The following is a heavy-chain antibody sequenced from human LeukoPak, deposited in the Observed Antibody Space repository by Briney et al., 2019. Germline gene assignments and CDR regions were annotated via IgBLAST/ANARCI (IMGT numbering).Heavy chain of an antibody. Sequence: SETLSLTCTVSGGSISSSSYYWGWIRQPPGKGLEWIGSIYYSGSTYYNPPLKSRVTISVDTSKNQFSLKLSSVTAADTAVYYCARTPNSSGWAVDYWGQGTLVTVSS. CDR3: ARTPNSSGWAVDY. CDR2: IYYSGST. D-gene: IGHD6-19*01. CDR1: GGSISSSSYY. J-gene: IGHJ4*02. V-gene: IGHV4-39*01.